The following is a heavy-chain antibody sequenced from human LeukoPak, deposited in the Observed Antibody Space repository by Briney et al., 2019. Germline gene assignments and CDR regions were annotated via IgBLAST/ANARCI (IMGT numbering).Heavy chain of an antibody. J-gene: IGHJ4*02. CDR1: GFTFSSYA. CDR2: ISYDGSNK. Sequence: GGSLRLSCAASGFTFSSYAMHWARQAPGKGLEWVAVISYDGSNKYYADSVKGRFTISRDNSKNTLYLQMNSLRAEDTAVYYCARDEDYYGSGSYFDYWGQGTLVTVSS. D-gene: IGHD3-10*01. V-gene: IGHV3-30-3*01. CDR3: ARDEDYYGSGSYFDY.